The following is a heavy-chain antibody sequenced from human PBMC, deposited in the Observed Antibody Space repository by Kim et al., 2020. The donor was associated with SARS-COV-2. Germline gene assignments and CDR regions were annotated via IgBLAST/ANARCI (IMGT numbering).Heavy chain of an antibody. D-gene: IGHD1-26*01. CDR1: GYTFTSYY. Sequence: ASVKVSCKASGYTFTSYYIHWVRQAPGQGLEWMGTINPSGGGTSYAQKFEGRVTMTRDTSTSTVYMELSSLRSEDTAVYYCARDRSGSYWVYFDYWGQGTLVTVSS. V-gene: IGHV1-46*01. CDR2: INPSGGGT. J-gene: IGHJ4*02. CDR3: ARDRSGSYWVYFDY.